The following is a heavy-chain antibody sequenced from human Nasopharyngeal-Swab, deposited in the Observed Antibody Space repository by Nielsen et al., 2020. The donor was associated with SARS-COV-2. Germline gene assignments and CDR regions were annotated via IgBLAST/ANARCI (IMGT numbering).Heavy chain of an antibody. V-gene: IGHV1-18*01. CDR1: GYTFKSFA. CDR2: ISAYNGNT. Sequence: ASVKVSCKASGYTFKSFAVNWVRQAPGQGLEWMGWISAYNGNTNYAQNPQGRVTMTTDTSTSTAYMELRSLRSDDTAVYYCAVDYGDYDSYCGMDVWGQGTTVTVSS. D-gene: IGHD4-17*01. CDR3: AVDYGDYDSYCGMDV. J-gene: IGHJ6*02.